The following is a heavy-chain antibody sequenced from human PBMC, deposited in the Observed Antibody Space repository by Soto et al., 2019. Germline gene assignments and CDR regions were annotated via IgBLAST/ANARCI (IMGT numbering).Heavy chain of an antibody. CDR1: GFIFSTFG. CDR2: ISYDGSEK. V-gene: IGHV3-30*18. CDR3: AKDPRGSYWIGLDY. Sequence: QVQLVESGEGVVQPGGSLRLSCAASGFIFSTFGMHWVRQTPGKGLEFVAAISYDGSEKDYADSVKGRFTISRDNSKNTLYLQMKSLRREDTAVYYCAKDPRGSYWIGLDYWGQGTLVTVSS. J-gene: IGHJ4*02. D-gene: IGHD1-1*01.